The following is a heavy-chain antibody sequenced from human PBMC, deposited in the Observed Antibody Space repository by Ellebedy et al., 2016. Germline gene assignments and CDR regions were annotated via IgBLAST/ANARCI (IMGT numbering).Heavy chain of an antibody. J-gene: IGHJ6*03. V-gene: IGHV4-34*01. Sequence: SETLSLXXAVYGGSFSGYYWTWIRQSPGKGLEWIGEINHSGTTNYNLSLKSRLAISIDTSKSQFSLKLSSVTAADTAVYYCARGPAYVYGQYYYYHHIDVWGKGTTVTVSS. CDR2: INHSGTT. CDR3: ARGPAYVYGQYYYYHHIDV. CDR1: GGSFSGYY. D-gene: IGHD3-10*01.